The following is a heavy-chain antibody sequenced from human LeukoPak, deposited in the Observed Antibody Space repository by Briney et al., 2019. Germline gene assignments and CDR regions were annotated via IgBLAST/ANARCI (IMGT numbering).Heavy chain of an antibody. D-gene: IGHD1-26*01. V-gene: IGHV1-18*01. CDR1: AYSFTNYG. Sequence: ASVKVSCKAFAYSFTNYGISWVRQAPGQGLEWMGWISAYNGKTNYAQKVQGRATMTTDTPTSTAYMELRSLRSDDTAVYYCARDQVGAYHPAYYYMDVWGKGTTVTVSS. CDR3: ARDQVGAYHPAYYYMDV. CDR2: ISAYNGKT. J-gene: IGHJ6*03.